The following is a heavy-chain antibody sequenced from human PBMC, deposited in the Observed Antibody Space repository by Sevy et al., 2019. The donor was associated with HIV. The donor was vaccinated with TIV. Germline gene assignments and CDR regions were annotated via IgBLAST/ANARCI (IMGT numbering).Heavy chain of an antibody. D-gene: IGHD4-17*01. V-gene: IGHV3-30-3*01. CDR3: ARPRANYVDHYFFYAMDV. CDR2: ISYDGSDK. CDR1: GFAFTNYYA. Sequence: GGSLRLSCTASGFAFTNYYAMHWVRQAPGKGLEWVALISYDGSDKFYADSVKGRFTINRDNFKNTLYLQMNGLTTEDTAVYYCARPRANYVDHYFFYAMDVWGQGTTVTVSS. J-gene: IGHJ6*02.